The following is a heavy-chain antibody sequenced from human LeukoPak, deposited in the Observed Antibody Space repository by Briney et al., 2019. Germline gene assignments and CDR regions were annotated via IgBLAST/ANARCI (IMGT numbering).Heavy chain of an antibody. CDR2: IDSSGSNI. D-gene: IGHD5-18*01. Sequence: GGSLRLSCAASGFTFSSYEMNWVRQAPGKRLEWVSYIDSSGSNIHYADSVKGRFTISRDNAKNSLYLQMNSLRAEDTAVYYCAKDPNVVVDGYSYGYYYYYYMDVWGKGTTVTISS. CDR1: GFTFSSYE. V-gene: IGHV3-48*03. CDR3: AKDPNVVVDGYSYGYYYYYYMDV. J-gene: IGHJ6*03.